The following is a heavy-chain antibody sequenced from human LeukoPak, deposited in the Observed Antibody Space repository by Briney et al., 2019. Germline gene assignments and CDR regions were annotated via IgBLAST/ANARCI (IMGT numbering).Heavy chain of an antibody. CDR3: AKDTSSGYYGLFDY. V-gene: IGHV3-9*03. J-gene: IGHJ4*02. D-gene: IGHD3-22*01. CDR2: ISWNSGSI. CDR1: GFTFDDYA. Sequence: GGSLRLSCAASGFTFDDYAMHWVRQAPGKGLGWVSGISWNSGSIGYADSVKGRFTISRDNAKNSLYLQMNSLRAEDMALYYCAKDTSSGYYGLFDYWGQGTLVTVSS.